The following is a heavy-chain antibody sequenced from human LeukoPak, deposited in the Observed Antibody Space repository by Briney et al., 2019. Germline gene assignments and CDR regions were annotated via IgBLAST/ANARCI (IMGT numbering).Heavy chain of an antibody. Sequence: GGALRLSCVASGFTLNNAWGRWVRQAPGKGLEWVGHSKGNNDGGTTDHAPPVKGRFTISRDDSKNTLSLQMNSLKTEDPAVYYCCKVVRGKNFFENWGQGTLVAVSS. J-gene: IGHJ4*02. D-gene: IGHD6-6*01. V-gene: IGHV3-15*01. CDR2: SKGNNDGGTT. CDR1: GFTLNNAW. CDR3: CKVVRGKNFFEN.